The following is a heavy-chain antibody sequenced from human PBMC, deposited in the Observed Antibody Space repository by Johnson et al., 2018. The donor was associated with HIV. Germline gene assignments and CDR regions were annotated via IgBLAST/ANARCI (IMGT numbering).Heavy chain of an antibody. V-gene: IGHV3-30*02. CDR2: IRYDGSNK. D-gene: IGHD3-10*01. CDR3: AKDRDYYGSGSPADAFDI. J-gene: IGHJ3*02. Sequence: QVQLVESGGGVVQPGRSLRLSCAASGFTFSSYGMHWVRQAPGKGLEWVAFIRYDGSNKYYADSVKGRFTISRDNSKNTLYLQMNSLRAEDTAVYYCAKDRDYYGSGSPADAFDIWGQGTMVTVSS. CDR1: GFTFSSYG.